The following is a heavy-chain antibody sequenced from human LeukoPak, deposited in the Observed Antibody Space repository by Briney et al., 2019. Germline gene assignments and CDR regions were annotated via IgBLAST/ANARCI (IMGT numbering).Heavy chain of an antibody. CDR3: IVFGDSNN. CDR2: IHTSGDT. J-gene: IGHJ4*02. CDR1: GLTGSHNY. D-gene: IGHD4-17*01. V-gene: IGHV3-53*01. Sequence: GGSLRLSCAASGLTGSHNYVSWVRQAPGKGLEWVSAIHTSGDTCYADSVKGRFTISRDTPKNTLYLQINSLRVEDTAVYYCIVFGDSNNWGQGTLVTVSS.